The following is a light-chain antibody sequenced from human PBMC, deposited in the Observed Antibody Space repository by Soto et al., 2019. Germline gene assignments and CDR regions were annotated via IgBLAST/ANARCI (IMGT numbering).Light chain of an antibody. CDR3: QQRSNWPPLIT. CDR1: QSFSSY. V-gene: IGKV3-11*01. Sequence: EIVLTQSPGTLSLSPGERTTLSCRASQSFSSYLAWYQQKPCQAPRLLIYDASKRATGIPARFSGRGSGTDFTLTISSLEPEDFAVYYCQQRSNWPPLITFGQGTRLEIK. CDR2: DAS. J-gene: IGKJ5*01.